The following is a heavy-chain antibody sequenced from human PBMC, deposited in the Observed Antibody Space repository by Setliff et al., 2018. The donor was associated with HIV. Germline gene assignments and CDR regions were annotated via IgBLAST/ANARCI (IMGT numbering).Heavy chain of an antibody. Sequence: SETLSLTCAVSGGSISSSHWWSWIRQHPEKGLEFLAYMSYSGITYYNPSLKSRLTISIDTSKSHFSLKLSSMTAADTAVYYCATTPDSSGYFPEGFFDYWGQGILVTVSS. CDR3: ATTPDSSGYFPEGFFDY. CDR2: MSYSGIT. J-gene: IGHJ4*02. V-gene: IGHV4-31*11. CDR1: GGSISSSHW. D-gene: IGHD3-22*01.